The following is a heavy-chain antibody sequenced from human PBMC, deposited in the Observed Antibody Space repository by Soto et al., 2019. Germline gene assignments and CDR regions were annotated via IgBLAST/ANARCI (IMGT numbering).Heavy chain of an antibody. V-gene: IGHV1-46*02. D-gene: IGHD2-21*02. CDR3: ARGGHIAVVTDSFDY. Sequence: ASVKVSCKPSGYTLNTYYLHWVRQAPGQGLEWMGIIHPSGGGSTYAQKFLGRVTMTRDTSTSTVFMELSSLRSADTAVYYCARGGHIAVVTDSFDYWGQGTLVTVSS. CDR2: IHPSGGGS. J-gene: IGHJ4*02. CDR1: GYTLNTYY.